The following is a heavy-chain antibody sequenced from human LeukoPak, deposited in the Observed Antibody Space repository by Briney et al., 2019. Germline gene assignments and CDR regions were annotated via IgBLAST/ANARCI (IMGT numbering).Heavy chain of an antibody. Sequence: PGGTLRLSCAASGFTFSSYGMSWVRQAPGKGLEWVSSISSSGGNTYYADSVKGRFTISRDNSKNTLYLQMNSLRDEDTAVYYCARESGYHGSGFDPWGQGTLVTVSS. CDR1: GFTFSSYG. V-gene: IGHV3-23*01. D-gene: IGHD3-10*01. CDR3: ARESGYHGSGFDP. J-gene: IGHJ5*02. CDR2: ISSSGGNT.